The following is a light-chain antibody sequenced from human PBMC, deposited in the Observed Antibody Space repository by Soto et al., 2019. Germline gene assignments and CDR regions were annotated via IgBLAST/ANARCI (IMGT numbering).Light chain of an antibody. V-gene: IGLV2-14*01. J-gene: IGLJ1*01. Sequence: QSVLTQPAAVSGCPGQSITISCTGTSSDIGAYNYVSWYQQYPGKAPKLMIYGVTNRPSGVSNRFSGSKTGNTASLTISGLQAEDEADYYCFSHRSGDSHVFGTGTKVTVL. CDR3: FSHRSGDSHV. CDR1: SSDIGAYNY. CDR2: GVT.